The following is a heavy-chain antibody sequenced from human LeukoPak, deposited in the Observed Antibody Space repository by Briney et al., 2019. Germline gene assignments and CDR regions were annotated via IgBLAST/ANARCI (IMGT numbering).Heavy chain of an antibody. Sequence: ALVKVSCKASGYTFTSYYMHWVRQAPGQGLEWMGIINPSGGSTSYAQKFQGRVTMTRDTSTSTVYMELSSLRSEDTAVYYCARRGGSYYLYYYYYGMDVWGQGTTVTVSS. CDR3: ARRGGSYYLYYYYYGMDV. J-gene: IGHJ6*02. D-gene: IGHD1-26*01. CDR1: GYTFTSYY. V-gene: IGHV1-46*01. CDR2: INPSGGST.